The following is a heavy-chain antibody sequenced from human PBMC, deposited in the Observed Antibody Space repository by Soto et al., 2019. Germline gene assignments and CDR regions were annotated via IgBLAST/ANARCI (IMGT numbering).Heavy chain of an antibody. CDR3: ARHLFAGGVTYNWFDS. D-gene: IGHD3-10*02. J-gene: IGHJ5*01. Sequence: PSGSLSLTCAVSGVTISSRNYYWGWIRQSPGKGLEWIGSFFYSGATYYNPSLKSRVTIFVDMSKNQVSLKLSSVTAADSAVYSCARHLFAGGVTYNWFDSWGQGTLVTVSS. V-gene: IGHV4-39*01. CDR2: FFYSGAT. CDR1: GVTISSRNYY.